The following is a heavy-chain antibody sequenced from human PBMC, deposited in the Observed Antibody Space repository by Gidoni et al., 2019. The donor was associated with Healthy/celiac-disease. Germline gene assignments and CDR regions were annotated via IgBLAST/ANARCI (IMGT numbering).Heavy chain of an antibody. CDR3: ARLGYDFWRLQDY. V-gene: IGHV4-34*01. CDR2: INHSGST. D-gene: IGHD3-3*01. CDR1: GGSFSGYY. J-gene: IGHJ4*02. Sequence: QVQLQQWGAGLLKPSETLSLTCAVYGGSFSGYYWSWIRQPPGKGLEWIGEINHSGSTNYNPSLKSRVTISVDTSKNQFSLKLSSVTAADTAVYYCARLGYDFWRLQDYWGQGTLVTVSS.